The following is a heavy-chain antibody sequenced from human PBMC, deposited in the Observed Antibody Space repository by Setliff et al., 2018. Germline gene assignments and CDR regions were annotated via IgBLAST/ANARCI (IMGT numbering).Heavy chain of an antibody. CDR3: AGGQPLVRKYYYYMDV. V-gene: IGHV1-69*01. CDR2: IIPMFGT. CDR1: GGTFSSYV. Sequence: VSCKASGGTFSSYVISWVREVPGQGLEWMGGIIPMFGTNYAQKFQGRVTITADESTSTAYMELSSLGPEDTAVYYCAGGQPLVRKYYYYMDVWGKGTTVTVSS. J-gene: IGHJ6*03. D-gene: IGHD3-10*01.